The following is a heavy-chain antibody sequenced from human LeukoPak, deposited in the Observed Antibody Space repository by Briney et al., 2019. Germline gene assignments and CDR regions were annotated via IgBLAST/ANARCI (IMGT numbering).Heavy chain of an antibody. V-gene: IGHV1-69*04. Sequence: ASVKVSCKASGGTFSSYAINWVRQAPGQGLEWMGRIIPILGIANYAQKFQGRVTITADKSTSTAYMELSSLRSEDTAVYYCARVQKPPTYRSGWYPHGMDVWGQGTTVTVSS. CDR3: ARVQKPPTYRSGWYPHGMDV. D-gene: IGHD6-13*01. J-gene: IGHJ6*02. CDR2: IIPILGIA. CDR1: GGTFSSYA.